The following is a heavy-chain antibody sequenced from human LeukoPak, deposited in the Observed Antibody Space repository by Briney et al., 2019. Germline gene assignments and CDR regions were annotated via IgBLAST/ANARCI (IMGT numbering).Heavy chain of an antibody. CDR3: ARDNYDSSGYWRYNWFDP. J-gene: IGHJ5*02. V-gene: IGHV3-11*01. CDR1: GFTFSDYY. Sequence: GGSLRLSCAASGFTFSDYYMSWIRQAPGKGLEWVSYISSSGSTTYYADSVKGRFTISRDNAKNSLYLQMNSLRAEDTAVYYCARDNYDSSGYWRYNWFDPWGQGTLVTVSS. D-gene: IGHD3-22*01. CDR2: ISSSGSTT.